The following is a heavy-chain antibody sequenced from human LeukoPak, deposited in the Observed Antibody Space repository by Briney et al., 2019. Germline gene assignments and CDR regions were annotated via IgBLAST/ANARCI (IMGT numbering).Heavy chain of an antibody. J-gene: IGHJ4*02. D-gene: IGHD4-23*01. Sequence: SETLSLTCAVYGGSFSGYYWSWIRQPPGKGLEWIGEINHSGSTNYNPSLKSRVTISVDTSKNQFSLKLSSVTAADTAVYYCARQAGGNSDWGQGTLVTVSS. CDR1: GGSFSGYY. V-gene: IGHV4-34*01. CDR2: INHSGST. CDR3: ARQAGGNSD.